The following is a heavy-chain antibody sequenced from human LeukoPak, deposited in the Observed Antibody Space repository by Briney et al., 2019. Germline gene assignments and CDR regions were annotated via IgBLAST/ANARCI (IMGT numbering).Heavy chain of an antibody. V-gene: IGHV4-34*01. CDR2: INHSGST. J-gene: IGHJ6*02. CDR1: GGSFSGYY. Sequence: SETLPLTCAVYGGSFSGYYWSWIRQPPGKGLEWIGEINHSGSTNYNPSLKSRVTISVDTSENQFSLKLSSVTAADTAVYYCASSRGTMVRGVLSYYYYYYGMDVWGQGTTVTVSS. D-gene: IGHD3-10*01. CDR3: ASSRGTMVRGVLSYYYYYYGMDV.